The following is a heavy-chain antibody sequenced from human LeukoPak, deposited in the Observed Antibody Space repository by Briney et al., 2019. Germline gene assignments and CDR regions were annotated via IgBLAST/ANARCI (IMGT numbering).Heavy chain of an antibody. CDR1: GFTFSSYE. Sequence: GGSLRLSCAASGFTFSSYEMNWVRQAPGKGLEWVAKIEKDGSATYYVDSMKGRFTVSRDNAANSLYLQMSNLGVEDTALYSCARAGVTNQLGETYWYFDLWGRGTLVTVSS. J-gene: IGHJ2*01. V-gene: IGHV3-7*01. D-gene: IGHD1-1*01. CDR2: IEKDGSAT. CDR3: ARAGVTNQLGETYWYFDL.